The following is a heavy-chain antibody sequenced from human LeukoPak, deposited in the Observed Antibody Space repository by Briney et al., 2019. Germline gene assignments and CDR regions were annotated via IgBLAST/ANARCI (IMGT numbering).Heavy chain of an antibody. V-gene: IGHV3-7*03. CDR3: ARARRVRGRAAAGTTFDY. D-gene: IGHD6-13*01. CDR2: IKQDGSEK. CDR1: GFTFSSYW. J-gene: IGHJ4*02. Sequence: GGTLRLSCAASGFTFSSYWMSWVRQAPGKGLEWVANIKQDGSEKYYVDSVKGRFTISRDNAKNSLYLQMNSLRAEDTAVYYCARARRVRGRAAAGTTFDYWGQGTLVTVSS.